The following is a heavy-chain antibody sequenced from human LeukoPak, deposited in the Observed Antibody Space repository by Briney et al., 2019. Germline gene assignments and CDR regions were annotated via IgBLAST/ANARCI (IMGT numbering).Heavy chain of an antibody. CDR3: AKDLASIAARFDY. Sequence: PGGSLRLSCAASGFTFSSYGMHWVRQAPGKGLEWVAVISYDGSNKYYADSVKGRFTISRDNSKNTLYLQMNSLRAEDTAVYYCAKDLASIAARFDYWGQGTVVTVSS. CDR2: ISYDGSNK. V-gene: IGHV3-30*18. J-gene: IGHJ4*02. CDR1: GFTFSSYG. D-gene: IGHD6-6*01.